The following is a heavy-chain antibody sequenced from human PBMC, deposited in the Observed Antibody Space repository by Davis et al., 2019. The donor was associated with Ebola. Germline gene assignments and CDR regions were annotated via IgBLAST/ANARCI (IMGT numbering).Heavy chain of an antibody. Sequence: GESLKISCAASGFTFSSYSMNWVRQAPGKGLEWVSYISSSSSTIYYADSVKGRFTISRDNAKNSLYLQMNSLRDEDTAVYYCARQIVVVTATSEGDFDYWGQGTLVTVSS. V-gene: IGHV3-48*02. CDR2: ISSSSSTI. CDR1: GFTFSSYS. D-gene: IGHD2-21*02. CDR3: ARQIVVVTATSEGDFDY. J-gene: IGHJ4*02.